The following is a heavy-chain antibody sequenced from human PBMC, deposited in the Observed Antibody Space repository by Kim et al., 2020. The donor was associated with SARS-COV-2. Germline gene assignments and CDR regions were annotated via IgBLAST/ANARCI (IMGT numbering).Heavy chain of an antibody. J-gene: IGHJ5*02. Sequence: NDYAVSVKSRITINPDTSKNQFSLQLNSVTPEDTAVYYCARGGSHGWFDPWGQGTLVTVSS. CDR3: ARGGSHGWFDP. D-gene: IGHD2-15*01. V-gene: IGHV6-1*01. CDR2: N.